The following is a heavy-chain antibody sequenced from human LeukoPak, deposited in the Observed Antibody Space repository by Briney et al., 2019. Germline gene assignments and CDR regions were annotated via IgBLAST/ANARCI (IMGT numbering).Heavy chain of an antibody. D-gene: IGHD3-3*01. CDR1: GYTFTSYG. Sequence: ASVKVSCKASGYTFTSYGISWVRQAPGQGLEWMGWISAYNGNTNYAQKLQGRVTMTTDTSTSTAYMELRSLRSDDTAVYYCARGRPYYDFWSGYYAYFDYWGQGTLVTVSS. CDR2: ISAYNGNT. CDR3: ARGRPYYDFWSGYYAYFDY. V-gene: IGHV1-18*01. J-gene: IGHJ4*02.